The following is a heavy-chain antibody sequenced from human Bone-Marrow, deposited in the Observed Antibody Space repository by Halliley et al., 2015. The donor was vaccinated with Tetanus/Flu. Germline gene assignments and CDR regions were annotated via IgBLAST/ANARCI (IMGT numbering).Heavy chain of an antibody. CDR3: ARDSDFWRGYTPKFDY. CDR1: GVSISSSPYC. V-gene: IGHV4-39*02. CDR2: ICYSGTT. Sequence: TLSLTCTVSGVSISSSPYCWDWIRQPPGKGLEWIGTICYSGTTYFNPSLKSRVTISVDTSKNQFSVKLSSVTAADTAVYYCARDSDFWRGYTPKFDYWGQGILVTVSS. D-gene: IGHD3-3*01. J-gene: IGHJ4*02.